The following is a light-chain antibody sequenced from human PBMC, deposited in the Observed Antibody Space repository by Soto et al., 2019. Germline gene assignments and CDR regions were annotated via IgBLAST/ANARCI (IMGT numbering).Light chain of an antibody. Sequence: EIVMTQSPATLSVSPGEGATLSCRASQSVSSNYFAWYQQKAGQAPRLLIYGISTRATGIPDRFSGSGSGTDFTLTISRLEPEDFALYYCEQYGSSPRTFGQGTRVEIK. CDR2: GIS. CDR1: QSVSSNY. V-gene: IGKV3-20*01. J-gene: IGKJ1*01. CDR3: EQYGSSPRT.